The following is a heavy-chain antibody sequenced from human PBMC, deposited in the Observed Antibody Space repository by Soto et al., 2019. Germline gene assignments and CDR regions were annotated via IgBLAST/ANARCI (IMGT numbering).Heavy chain of an antibody. CDR1: GGSISSYY. J-gene: IGHJ6*01. Sequence: SETLSLTSNDFGGSISSYYWSWIRQPPLNVLEWIGYIYYSGSTKYKPSIKRRVTISVDTSKNQFSLKLSSVTAADTAVYYCAREAGADYYYYMDVWGQGTTVSVSS. CDR3: AREAGADYYYYMDV. V-gene: IGHV4-59*01. D-gene: IGHD4-17*01. CDR2: IYYSGST.